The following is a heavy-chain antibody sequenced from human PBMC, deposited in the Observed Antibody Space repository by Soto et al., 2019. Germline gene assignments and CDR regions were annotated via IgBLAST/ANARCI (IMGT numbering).Heavy chain of an antibody. D-gene: IGHD3-16*01. Sequence: QVQLQESGPGLVKPSETLSLICTVSGGSMSSSYNKWGWVRQPPGKGLEWIGDIDYSGSANYSPSLKSRVTISADPSKSLFSLSLASVTAADTADYCARRGHGAYHHYGMDVWGQGATVTVSS. CDR2: IDYSGSA. CDR3: ARRGHGAYHHYGMDV. J-gene: IGHJ6*02. CDR1: GGSMSSSYNK. V-gene: IGHV4-39*01.